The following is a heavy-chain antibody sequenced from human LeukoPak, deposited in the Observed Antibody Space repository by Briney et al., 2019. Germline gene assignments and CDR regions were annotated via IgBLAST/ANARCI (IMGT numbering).Heavy chain of an antibody. CDR1: GFTFGDYA. Sequence: GGSLRLSCTGSGFTFGDYAMSWVRQAPGKGLEWVGFIRSKAYGGTTEYAASVKGRFTISRDDSKSIAYLQMNSLKTEDTAVYYCTRDEGGYSDYWGQGTLVTVSS. J-gene: IGHJ4*02. CDR2: IRSKAYGGTT. CDR3: TRDEGGYSDY. V-gene: IGHV3-49*04. D-gene: IGHD5-12*01.